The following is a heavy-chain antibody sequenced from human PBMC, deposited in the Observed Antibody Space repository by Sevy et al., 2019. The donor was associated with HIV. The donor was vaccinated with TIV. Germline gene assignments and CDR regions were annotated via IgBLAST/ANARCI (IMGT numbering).Heavy chain of an antibody. J-gene: IGHJ4*02. Sequence: SETLSLTCAVSGYSISSGFYWGWIRQPPGKGLEWIVLMYHSGSTYYNSSLQSRVTISVDTSKNQFSLELTSVTAADTAVYYCARLGIAVAGYFDYWGQGTLFTVSS. CDR3: ARLGIAVAGYFDY. CDR1: GYSISSGFY. D-gene: IGHD6-19*01. V-gene: IGHV4-38-2*01. CDR2: MYHSGST.